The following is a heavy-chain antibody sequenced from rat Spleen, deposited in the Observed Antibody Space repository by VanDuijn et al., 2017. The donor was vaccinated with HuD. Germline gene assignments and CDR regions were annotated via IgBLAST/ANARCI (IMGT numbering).Heavy chain of an antibody. Sequence: EVQLVESGGGLVQPGRSLKFSCAASGFTFSDYYMAWVRQAPKKGLEWVASISYEGSTTYYRDPEKGRFTISRDNAKSTLYLQMDSLRSEDTATYYCTRLYYSNWFAYWGQGTLVTVSS. J-gene: IGHJ3*01. V-gene: IGHV5-22*01. CDR2: ISYEGSTT. CDR3: TRLYYSNWFAY. CDR1: GFTFSDYY. D-gene: IGHD1-1*01.